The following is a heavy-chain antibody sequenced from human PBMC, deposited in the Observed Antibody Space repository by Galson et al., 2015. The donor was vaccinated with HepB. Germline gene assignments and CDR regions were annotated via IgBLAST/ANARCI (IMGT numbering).Heavy chain of an antibody. D-gene: IGHD4-17*01. CDR1: GFTVSSNY. Sequence: SLRLSCAASGFTVSSNYMSWVRQAPGKGLEWVSIIYSGTSTYYADSVRGRFTISRHNFKNTLYLQMNSLRAEDTAVYYCARPKWATVIAFDIWGQGTMATVSS. V-gene: IGHV3-53*01. CDR2: IYSGTST. CDR3: ARPKWATVIAFDI. J-gene: IGHJ3*02.